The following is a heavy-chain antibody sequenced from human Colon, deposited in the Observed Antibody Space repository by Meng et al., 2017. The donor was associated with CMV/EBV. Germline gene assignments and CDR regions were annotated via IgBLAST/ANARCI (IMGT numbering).Heavy chain of an antibody. CDR1: GFTFSGSA. CDR3: ARPGYSYDNYFDL. D-gene: IGHD5-18*01. V-gene: IGHV3-73*01. Sequence: GESLKISCAASGFTFSGSAMHWVRQASGKGLGWGGRIRRKAYSYETAYGASVKGRFTISRDDSKNTAYLQMNSLKTEDTAVYYCARPGYSYDNYFDLWGQGTLVTVSS. J-gene: IGHJ4*02. CDR2: IRRKAYSYET.